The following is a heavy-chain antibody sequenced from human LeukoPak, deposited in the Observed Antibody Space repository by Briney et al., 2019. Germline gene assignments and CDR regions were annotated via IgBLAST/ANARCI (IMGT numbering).Heavy chain of an antibody. CDR1: GGTFSSYA. Sequence: GASVKVSCKASGGTFSSYAISWVRQAPGQGLEWMGGIIPIFGTANYAQKFQGRVTITADKSTSTAYMELSSLRSEDTAVYYCAGTRTDYYGSGSYDYWGQGTLVTVSS. CDR2: IIPIFGTA. J-gene: IGHJ4*02. D-gene: IGHD3-10*01. CDR3: AGTRTDYYGSGSYDY. V-gene: IGHV1-69*06.